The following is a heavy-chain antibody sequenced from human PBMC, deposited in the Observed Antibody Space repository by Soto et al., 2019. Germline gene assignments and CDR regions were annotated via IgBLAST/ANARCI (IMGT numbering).Heavy chain of an antibody. J-gene: IGHJ6*03. CDR3: ARSRSSSLYYYYYMDV. CDR2: INHSGST. CDR1: GGSFSGYY. V-gene: IGHV4-34*01. D-gene: IGHD6-6*01. Sequence: SETLSLTCAVYGGSFSGYYWSWIRQPPGKGLEWMGEINHSGSTNYNRSLKSRVTISVDTSRNQFSLKLSSATAPDTAVYYCARSRSSSLYYYYYMDVWGKGTTVTVSS.